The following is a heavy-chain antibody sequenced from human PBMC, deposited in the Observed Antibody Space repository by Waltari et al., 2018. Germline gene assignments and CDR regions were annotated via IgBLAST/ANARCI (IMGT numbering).Heavy chain of an antibody. J-gene: IGHJ3*02. D-gene: IGHD2-2*01. V-gene: IGHV1-69*04. CDR2: IIPVLGLE. Sequence: QVQLVQSGAEVKKPGSSVKVSCKASGGTFSSYAISWVRQAPGQGLEWMGRIIPVLGLENYAPKFQGGVTITANESTSTAYMGLSSLRSEDTAVYYCARGVVPGSMVAFDIWGQETMVTVSS. CDR3: ARGVVPGSMVAFDI. CDR1: GGTFSSYA.